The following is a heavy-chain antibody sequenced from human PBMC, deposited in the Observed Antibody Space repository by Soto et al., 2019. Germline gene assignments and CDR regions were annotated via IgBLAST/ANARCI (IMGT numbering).Heavy chain of an antibody. D-gene: IGHD3-22*01. Sequence: QLHLQESGSGLVKPSQTLSLTCGVSGASISLVGYSWSWIRQPPGKGLEWIGYISHRGNTYYNPSLRSRVTISVDRSKNEFSLNLRSVTAADTAMYYCARYDSSGDFDYWGQGTLVTASS. CDR3: ARYDSSGDFDY. CDR2: ISHRGNT. J-gene: IGHJ4*02. V-gene: IGHV4-30-2*01. CDR1: GASISLVGYS.